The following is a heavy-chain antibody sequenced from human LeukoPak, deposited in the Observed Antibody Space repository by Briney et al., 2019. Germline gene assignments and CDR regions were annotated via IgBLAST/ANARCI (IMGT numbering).Heavy chain of an antibody. Sequence: PGGSLRLSCAASGFTFSNYAIHWVRQAPGKGLDWAAVISYDGNNKYYADSVKGRFTISRDDSKNTLYLQMNFLKSEDTAVYYCARWGGTRQYYFDYWGQGTLVTVSS. J-gene: IGHJ4*02. CDR3: ARWGGTRQYYFDY. D-gene: IGHD1-1*01. CDR2: ISYDGNNK. V-gene: IGHV3-30*04. CDR1: GFTFSNYA.